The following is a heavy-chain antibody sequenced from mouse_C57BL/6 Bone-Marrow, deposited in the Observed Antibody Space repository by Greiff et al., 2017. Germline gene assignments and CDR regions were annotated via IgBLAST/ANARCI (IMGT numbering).Heavy chain of an antibody. Sequence: VQLQQSGAELVRPGTSVKMSCKASGYTFTNYWIGWAEQRPGHGLEWFGDIYPGGGYTNYNEKFKGKATLTADKSSSTAYMQFSSLTSEDSAIYYCARSRLWDWYFDVCGTETTGTVSS. CDR3: ARSRLWDWYFDV. D-gene: IGHD6-1*01. CDR2: IYPGGGYT. V-gene: IGHV1-63*01. J-gene: IGHJ1*03. CDR1: GYTFTNYW.